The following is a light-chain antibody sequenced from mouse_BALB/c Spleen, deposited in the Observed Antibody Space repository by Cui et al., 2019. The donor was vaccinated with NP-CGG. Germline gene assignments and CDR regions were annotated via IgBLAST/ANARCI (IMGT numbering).Light chain of an antibody. V-gene: IGLV1*01. CDR3: ALWYSNHWV. J-gene: IGLJ1*01. Sequence: AAVTHESELTTSPGETVTLTCRSSTGAVTTSNYANWVQEKPDHLFTGLIGGTNNRVPGVPARFSGSLIGDKAALTITGAQTEDEAIYFCALWYSNHWVFGGGTKLTVL. CDR2: GTN. CDR1: TGAVTTSNY.